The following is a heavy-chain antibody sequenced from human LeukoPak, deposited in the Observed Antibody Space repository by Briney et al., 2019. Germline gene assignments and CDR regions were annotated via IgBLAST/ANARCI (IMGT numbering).Heavy chain of an antibody. CDR1: GVSVRSDY. D-gene: IGHD3-10*01. CDR3: ATSSHSGNYRAH. CDR2: ISYTEDS. V-gene: IGHV4-59*08. Sequence: SATLSLTCSVSGVSVRSDYLSWIRQPPGKGLEWIGYISYTEDSNYNPSLRSRVTISTDTSENQFSLHLSSVTATDTAVYYCATSSHSGNYRAHWGPGTLVTVSS. J-gene: IGHJ4*02.